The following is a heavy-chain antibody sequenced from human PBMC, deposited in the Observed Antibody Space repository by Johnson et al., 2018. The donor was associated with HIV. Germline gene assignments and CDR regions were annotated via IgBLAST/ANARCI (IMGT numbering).Heavy chain of an antibody. D-gene: IGHD3-10*01. V-gene: IGHV3-30*03. J-gene: IGHJ3*02. CDR2: ISSDGSNE. Sequence: QVQLVESGGGVVQPGRSLRLSCAASGFTFKSYSMHWVRQAPGKGLEWMAVISSDGSNEFYADSLKGRFSISRDNSNNTLYLQMNSLRPEDTAVYYCAIELHYYGRDDAFDIWGQGTMVTVSS. CDR3: AIELHYYGRDDAFDI. CDR1: GFTFKSYS.